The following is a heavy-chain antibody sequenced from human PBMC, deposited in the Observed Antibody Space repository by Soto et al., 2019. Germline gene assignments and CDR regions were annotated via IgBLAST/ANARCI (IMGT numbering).Heavy chain of an antibody. D-gene: IGHD5-18*01. CDR3: AKDQGSYGVGPDN. CDR2: ISYDGSIE. Sequence: QVQLVESGGGVVQPGRSLRLSCAASGFIFNYYGIHWVRQAPGKGLEWVAVISYDGSIEYYPDSVKGRFTISRDNSKNTVSLQMNSLRIEDTAVYYCAKDQGSYGVGPDNWGQGTLVTVSS. J-gene: IGHJ4*02. CDR1: GFIFNYYG. V-gene: IGHV3-30*18.